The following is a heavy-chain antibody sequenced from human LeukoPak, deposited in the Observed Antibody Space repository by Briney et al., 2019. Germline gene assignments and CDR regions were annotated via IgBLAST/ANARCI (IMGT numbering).Heavy chain of an antibody. D-gene: IGHD3/OR15-3a*01. CDR1: GFSITDYF. V-gene: IGHV1-46*01. J-gene: IGHJ4*02. CDR2: INPSDGFT. CDR3: ARAVDQDFDY. Sequence: ASVRVACKTSGFSITDYFMHWVRQAPGQGLEWTGTINPSDGFTRQAQKFEGRVTITSDTSTSTVYMEMSSLTSEDTAVYYRARAVDQDFDYWGQGTLVTVSS.